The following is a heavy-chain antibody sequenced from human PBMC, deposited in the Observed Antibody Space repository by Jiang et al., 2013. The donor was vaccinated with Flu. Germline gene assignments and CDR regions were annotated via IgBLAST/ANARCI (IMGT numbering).Heavy chain of an antibody. CDR3: ARVVIVPLWYFDF. V-gene: IGHV4-34*01. CDR2: VNHSGST. D-gene: IGHD2/OR15-2a*01. Sequence: LLKPSETLSLKCAVYGGSFSDYYWTWIRQSPGKGLEWIGEVNHSGSTSYNPSLKSRVTISVDTSKNQFSLKFTSVTAADTAVYYCARVVIVPLWYFDFWGRGTLVTVSS. J-gene: IGHJ2*01. CDR1: GGSFSDYY.